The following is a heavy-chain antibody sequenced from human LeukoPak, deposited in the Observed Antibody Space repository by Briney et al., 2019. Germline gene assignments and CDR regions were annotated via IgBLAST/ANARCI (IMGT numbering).Heavy chain of an antibody. Sequence: SGGSLRLSCAASGFTVSSNYMSWVRQAPGKGLEWVSVIYSGGSTYYADSVKGRFTISRDNSKNTLYLQMNSLRAEDTAVYYCARGSDYYYGMDVWAQGTTVTVSS. CDR3: ARGSDYYYGMDV. J-gene: IGHJ6*02. CDR1: GFTVSSNY. V-gene: IGHV3-53*01. CDR2: IYSGGST.